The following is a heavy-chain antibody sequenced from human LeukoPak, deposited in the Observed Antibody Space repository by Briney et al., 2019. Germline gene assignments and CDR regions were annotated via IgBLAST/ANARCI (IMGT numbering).Heavy chain of an antibody. V-gene: IGHV3-7*01. J-gene: IGHJ4*02. CDR1: GFTFTSHW. Sequence: GGSLRLSCAASGFTFTSHWMSWVRQAPGRGLEWVAQIKQDGSEKYYVDSLKDRFTISRDNGKNSLHLQMNSLRAEDTAVYYCARVVDDTSVYRPFDYCGQGTLVTVSS. D-gene: IGHD3-22*01. CDR2: IKQDGSEK. CDR3: ARVVDDTSVYRPFDY.